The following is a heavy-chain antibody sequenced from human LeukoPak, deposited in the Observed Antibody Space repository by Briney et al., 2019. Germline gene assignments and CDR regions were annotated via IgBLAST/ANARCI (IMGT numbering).Heavy chain of an antibody. CDR3: MSAFYMDV. Sequence: ASVKVSCKASGYTLTELSINWVRQPPGEGLEWMGGFHPEGGETIHAQKFQGRVTMTADTSTDTAYMELSSLTSDDTAVCYCMSAFYMDVWGEGTTVTVSS. J-gene: IGHJ6*03. CDR2: FHPEGGET. D-gene: IGHD5/OR15-5a*01. CDR1: GYTLTELS. V-gene: IGHV1-24*01.